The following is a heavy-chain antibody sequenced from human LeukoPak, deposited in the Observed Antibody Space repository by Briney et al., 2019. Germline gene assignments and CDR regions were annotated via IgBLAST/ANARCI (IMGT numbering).Heavy chain of an antibody. CDR2: IYTSGST. CDR1: GGSISSYY. V-gene: IGHV4-4*07. J-gene: IGHJ4*02. CDR3: AREARPGPYDY. Sequence: SSETLSLTCTVSGGSISSYYWSWIRQPAGKGLEWIGRIYTSGSTNYNPSLKSRVTMSVDTPKNQFSLKLSSVTAADTAVYYCAREARPGPYDYWGQGTLVTVSS.